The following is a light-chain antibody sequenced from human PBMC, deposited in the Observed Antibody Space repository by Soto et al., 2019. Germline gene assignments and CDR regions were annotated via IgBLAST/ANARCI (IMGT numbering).Light chain of an antibody. CDR3: AVWDDSLDGAV. V-gene: IGLV1-44*01. CDR2: GSN. CDR1: ASTIGSNP. J-gene: IGLJ7*01. Sequence: QSVLTQPPSASGTPGQGITSFGLGTASTIGSNPVNWYQQFPGMAPKLVIYGSNQRPSGVPDRFSGSKSGTSASLAIIGLQSEDEADYFCAVWDDSLDGAVFGGGTQLTVL.